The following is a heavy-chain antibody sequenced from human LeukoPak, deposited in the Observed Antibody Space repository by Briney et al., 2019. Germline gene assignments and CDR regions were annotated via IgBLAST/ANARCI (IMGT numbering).Heavy chain of an antibody. CDR1: GGSFSGYY. CDR2: INHSGST. D-gene: IGHD3-10*01. J-gene: IGHJ5*02. CDR3: ARMVRGVRFYNWFDP. Sequence: KTSETLSLTCAVYGGSFSGYYWSWIRQPPGKGLEWIGEINHSGSTNYNPSLKSRVTISVDTSKNQFPLKLSSVTAADTAVYYCARMVRGVRFYNWFDPWGQGTLVTVSS. V-gene: IGHV4-34*01.